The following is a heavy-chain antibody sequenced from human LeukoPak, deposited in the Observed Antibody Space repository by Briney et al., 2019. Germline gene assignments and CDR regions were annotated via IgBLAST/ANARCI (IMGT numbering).Heavy chain of an antibody. CDR3: AREAPGVYCSGGSCYSGSEYFQH. CDR2: INPNSGGT. J-gene: IGHJ1*01. Sequence: ASVKVSCKASGYTFTGYYMHWVRQAPGQGLEWMGWINPNSGGTNYAQKFQGRVTMTRDTSISTAYMELSRLGSDDTAVYYCAREAPGVYCSGGSCYSGSEYFQHWGQGTLVTVSS. D-gene: IGHD2-15*01. V-gene: IGHV1-2*02. CDR1: GYTFTGYY.